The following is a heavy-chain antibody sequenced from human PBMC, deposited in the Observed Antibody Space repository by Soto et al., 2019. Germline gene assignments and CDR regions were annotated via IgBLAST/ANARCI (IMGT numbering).Heavy chain of an antibody. J-gene: IGHJ6*02. CDR3: ARLLRYFDWSSCGMDV. D-gene: IGHD3-9*01. CDR1: GYTFTSYD. CDR2: MNPNSGNT. V-gene: IGHV1-8*01. Sequence: ASVKVSCKASGYTFTSYDINWVRQATGQGLEWMGWMNPNSGNTGYAQKFQGRVTMTRNTSISTAYMELSSLRSEDTAVYYCARLLRYFDWSSCGMDVWGQGTRVTVSS.